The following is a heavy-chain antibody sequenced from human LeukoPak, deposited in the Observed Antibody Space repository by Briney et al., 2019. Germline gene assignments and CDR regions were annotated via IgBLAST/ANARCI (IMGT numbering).Heavy chain of an antibody. CDR1: GFTFSSYW. CDR2: IKQDGSEK. D-gene: IGHD2-2*01. J-gene: IGHJ4*02. Sequence: PGGSLRLSCAASGFTFSSYWLSWVRQAPGKGLEWVANIKQDGSEKYYVDSVKGRFTISRDNAKNSLYLQMNSLRAEDTAVYYCARAGRFCSSTSCYFHWGQGTLVTVSS. CDR3: ARAGRFCSSTSCYFH. V-gene: IGHV3-7*01.